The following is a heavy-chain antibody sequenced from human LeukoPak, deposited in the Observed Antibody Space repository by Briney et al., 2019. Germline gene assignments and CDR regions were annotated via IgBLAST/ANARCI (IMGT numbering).Heavy chain of an antibody. CDR3: TSTTIFGVVIPHWFDP. V-gene: IGHV3-49*03. J-gene: IGHJ5*02. D-gene: IGHD3-3*01. CDR1: GFTFGDYA. CDR2: IRSKAYGGTT. Sequence: PGGSLRLSCTASGFTFGDYAMSWFRQAPGKGLEWVGFIRSKAYGGTTEYAASVKGRFTISRDDSKSIAYLQMNSLKTEDTAVYYCTSTTIFGVVIPHWFDPWGQGTLVTVSS.